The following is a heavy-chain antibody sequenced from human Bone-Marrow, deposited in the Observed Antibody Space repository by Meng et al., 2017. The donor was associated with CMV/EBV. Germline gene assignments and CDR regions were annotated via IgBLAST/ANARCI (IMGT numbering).Heavy chain of an antibody. CDR3: AKDMGGGYGYYYYGMDV. Sequence: GGSLRLSCETSGFTFANFWMHWVRQAPGKGLVWVARINAAGSITDYAGSVRGRFTISRDNAKNSLYLQMNSLRAEDTALYYCAKDMGGGYGYYYYGMDVWGQGTTVTVSS. CDR2: INAAGSIT. CDR1: GFTFANFW. D-gene: IGHD3-16*01. J-gene: IGHJ6*02. V-gene: IGHV3-74*01.